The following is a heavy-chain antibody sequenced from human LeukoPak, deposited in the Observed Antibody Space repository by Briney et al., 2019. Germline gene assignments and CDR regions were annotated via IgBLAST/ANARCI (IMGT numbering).Heavy chain of an antibody. V-gene: IGHV3-53*01. CDR1: GFTVSNHY. J-gene: IGHJ4*02. CDR3: ARATLDN. CDR2: IYSGGST. Sequence: PGGSLRLSCAASGFTVSNHYISWVRQAPGKGLEWVSVIYSGGSTKYADSVKARFTISRDNSKNTVYLQMNSLRVDDTAVYYCARATLDNWGQGTLVTVSS.